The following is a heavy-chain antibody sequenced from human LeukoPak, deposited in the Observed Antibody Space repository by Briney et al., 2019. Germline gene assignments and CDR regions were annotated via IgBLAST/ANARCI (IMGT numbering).Heavy chain of an antibody. D-gene: IGHD6-19*01. CDR1: GYTFTRYH. CDR2: INPSGGST. CDR3: AKSVYTIIAVTEGATNWFDP. Sequence: ASVKASCKASGYTFTRYHMHWVRQAPGQGLEWMGIINPSGGSTRYAQKFQGRLTMTRDTSTSTVYMELSSLRSEDTAVYYCAKSVYTIIAVTEGATNWFDPWGEGTLVTVSS. J-gene: IGHJ5*02. V-gene: IGHV1-46*01.